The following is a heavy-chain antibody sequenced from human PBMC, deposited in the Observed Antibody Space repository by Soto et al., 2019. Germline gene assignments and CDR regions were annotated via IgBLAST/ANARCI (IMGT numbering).Heavy chain of an antibody. V-gene: IGHV1-3*04. CDR2: VDIGSTKT. Sequence: QVQLVQSGAEVKKPGASVKVSCKASGYTFTNYVIHWVRQAPGQSLEWMGGVDIGSTKTDYSQKFLGRVTFSRDTSANTARMELSCLKYEDTAVYYCAREGVSSATHPWCDAFDIWGHGTMVTVSS. J-gene: IGHJ3*02. CDR3: AREGVSSATHPWCDAFDI. CDR1: GYTFTNYV. D-gene: IGHD2-15*01.